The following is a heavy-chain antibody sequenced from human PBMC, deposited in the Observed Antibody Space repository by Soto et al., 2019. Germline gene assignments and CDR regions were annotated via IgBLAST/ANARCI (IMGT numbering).Heavy chain of an antibody. Sequence: ASVKASCKASVYPFTSYGISWVRQPPGQGLEWMGWISAYNGNTNYAQKLQGRGTMTTDTFTSAGYMELRSLRSDDTAVYFCARYILMVYAIRGELDYWGQGTLVTVSS. D-gene: IGHD2-8*01. J-gene: IGHJ4*02. CDR3: ARYILMVYAIRGELDY. V-gene: IGHV1-18*01. CDR2: ISAYNGNT. CDR1: VYPFTSYG.